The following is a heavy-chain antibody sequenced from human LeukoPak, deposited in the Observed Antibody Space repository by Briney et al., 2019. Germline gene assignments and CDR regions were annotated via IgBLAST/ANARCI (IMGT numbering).Heavy chain of an antibody. D-gene: IGHD3-3*02. CDR2: IYSSGGT. V-gene: IGHV4-61*02. Sequence: SETLSLTFTVSDGSISSGSYYWSWIRQPAGKGLEWIGRIYSSGGTNYNPSLKSRVTISADTSKNQFSLKLSSVTAADTAVYYCAREWSAAPFYYFDYWGQGTLVTVSS. J-gene: IGHJ4*02. CDR3: AREWSAAPFYYFDY. CDR1: DGSISSGSYY.